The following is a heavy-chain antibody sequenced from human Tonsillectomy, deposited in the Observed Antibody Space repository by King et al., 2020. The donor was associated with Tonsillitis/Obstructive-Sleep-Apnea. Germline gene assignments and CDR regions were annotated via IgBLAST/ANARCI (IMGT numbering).Heavy chain of an antibody. CDR2: MNPNSGNT. Sequence: QLVQSGAEVKKPGASVKVSCKASGYTFTSYDINWVRQATGQGLEWMGWMNPNSGNTGYAQKFQGRVTMTRNTSISTAYMELSSLRSEDTAVYYCARGERQLWSYYYYYMDVWGKGTTVTVSS. CDR1: GYTFTSYD. CDR3: ARGERQLWSYYYYYMDV. V-gene: IGHV1-8*01. J-gene: IGHJ6*03. D-gene: IGHD5-18*01.